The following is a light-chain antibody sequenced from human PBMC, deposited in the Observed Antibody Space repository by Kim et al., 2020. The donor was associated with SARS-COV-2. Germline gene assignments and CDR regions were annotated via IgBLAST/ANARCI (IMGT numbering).Light chain of an antibody. V-gene: IGLV2-23*02. CDR2: EVS. CDR1: SSDVGNYNF. J-gene: IGLJ3*02. Sequence: QSALTQPASVSGSPGQSITMSCTGTSSDVGNYNFVSWYQQHPGKVPKLMIYEVSQRSSGVSTRFSGSKSGNTASLTISGLQGEDEADYYCCSYAGSSAFVLFGGGTQLTVL. CDR3: CSYAGSSAFVL.